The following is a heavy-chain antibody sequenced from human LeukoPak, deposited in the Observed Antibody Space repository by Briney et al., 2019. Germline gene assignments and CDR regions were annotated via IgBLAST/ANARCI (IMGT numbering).Heavy chain of an antibody. CDR1: GYTLTEVS. J-gene: IGHJ4*02. CDR3: ATAPSLGFDY. V-gene: IGHV1-24*01. CDR2: FDPEDGET. Sequence: GASVKVSCKVSGYTLTEVSVHWVRQAPGKGLEWVGGFDPEDGETIYAQKFQGRVTMTEDTSTDTAYMEMSSLRSEDTAVYYCATAPSLGFDYWGQGTLVTVSS.